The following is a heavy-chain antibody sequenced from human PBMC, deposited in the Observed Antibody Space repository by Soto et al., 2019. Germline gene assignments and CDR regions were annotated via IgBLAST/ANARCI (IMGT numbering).Heavy chain of an antibody. Sequence: QVQLQQWGAGLLKPSETLSLTCAVYGGSFSGYYWSWIRQPPGKGLEWIGEINHSGSTNYNPSLKSRVTISVDTSKSRFSLKLSSVTAADTAVYYCARYGRDGYNYPFDYWGQGTLVTVSS. CDR3: ARYGRDGYNYPFDY. CDR1: GGSFSGYY. J-gene: IGHJ4*02. CDR2: INHSGST. V-gene: IGHV4-34*01. D-gene: IGHD5-12*01.